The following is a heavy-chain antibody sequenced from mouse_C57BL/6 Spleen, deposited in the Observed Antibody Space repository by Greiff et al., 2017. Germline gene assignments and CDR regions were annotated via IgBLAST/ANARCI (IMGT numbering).Heavy chain of an antibody. D-gene: IGHD2-3*01. CDR1: GFTFSDYG. J-gene: IGHJ2*01. V-gene: IGHV5-17*01. CDR3: ARTDGYYGRYYFDY. Sequence: DVKLQESGGGLVKPGGSLKLSCAASGFTFSDYGMHWVRQAPEKGLAWVAYISSGSSTIYSADTVKGRFTISRDNAKNTLFLQMTSLRSEDTAMYYCARTDGYYGRYYFDYWGQGTTLTVSS. CDR2: ISSGSSTI.